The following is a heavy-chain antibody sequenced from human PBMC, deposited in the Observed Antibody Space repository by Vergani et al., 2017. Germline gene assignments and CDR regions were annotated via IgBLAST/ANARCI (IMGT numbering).Heavy chain of an antibody. Sequence: QLQLQESGPGLVKPSETLSLTCTVSGGSISSSSYYWGWIRQPPGKGLEWIGSIYYSGSTYYNPSLKSRVTISVDTSKNQSSLKLSSVTAADTAVYYCTRLGYSYGPPQYYFDYWGQGTLVTVSS. CDR2: IYYSGST. CDR3: TRLGYSYGPPQYYFDY. J-gene: IGHJ4*02. CDR1: GGSISSSSYY. D-gene: IGHD5-18*01. V-gene: IGHV4-39*07.